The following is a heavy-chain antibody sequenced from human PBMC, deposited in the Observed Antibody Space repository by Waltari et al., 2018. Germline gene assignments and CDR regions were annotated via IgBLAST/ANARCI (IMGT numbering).Heavy chain of an antibody. CDR2: IYTSGST. D-gene: IGHD3-22*01. J-gene: IGHJ4*02. V-gene: IGHV4-61*02. CDR3: ALFKAYYYDSSGYYPTDY. CDR1: GGSISSGRYY. Sequence: QVQLQESGPGLVKPSQTLSLTCTVSGGSISSGRYYWRWIRQTAGRGLAWIGRIYTSGSTNYNPSLKSRVTISVDTSKNQFSLKLSSVTAADTAVYYCALFKAYYYDSSGYYPTDYWGQGTLVTVSS.